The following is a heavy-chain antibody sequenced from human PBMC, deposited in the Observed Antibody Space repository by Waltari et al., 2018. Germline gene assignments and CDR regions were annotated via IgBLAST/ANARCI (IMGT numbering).Heavy chain of an antibody. D-gene: IGHD5-12*01. CDR2: VSYNGAT. CDR3: ATYIGASIGTAAFDV. J-gene: IGHJ3*01. V-gene: IGHV4-39*01. Sequence: HLQMQESGPGLVKPSETLSLSCSVTGGSITSNRHYWGWIRQPPGQGLEWIGSVSYNGATYSSPSLRGRVTVSRDTSMNQLSLKLGSVTAADTAVYYCATYIGASIGTAAFDVWGKGTMVTVSS. CDR1: GGSITSNRHY.